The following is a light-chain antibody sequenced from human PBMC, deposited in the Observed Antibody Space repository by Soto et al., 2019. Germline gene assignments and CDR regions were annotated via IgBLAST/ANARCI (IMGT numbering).Light chain of an antibody. CDR3: QQYYSYPLYT. V-gene: IGKV1-8*01. Sequence: AIRMTQSPSSLSASTGDRVTITCRASQGISSYLAWCQQKPGKAPKLLIYAASTLQSGVPSRFSGSGSGTDFTLTISCLQSEDFATYYCQQYYSYPLYTFGQGTKVDIK. CDR2: AAS. J-gene: IGKJ2*01. CDR1: QGISSY.